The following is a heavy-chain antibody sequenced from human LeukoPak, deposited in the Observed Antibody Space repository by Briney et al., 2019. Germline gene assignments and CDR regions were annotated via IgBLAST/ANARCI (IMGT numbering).Heavy chain of an antibody. CDR1: DFTFRSFW. CDR3: ARAGQYSSDNWFDP. D-gene: IGHD6-25*01. Sequence: GGPLSLPCAPSDFTFRSFWMHGVPQPQGRGLFWFPRMNSDGSTTNYADSVKGRFTISRDNAKNTLYLQMNSLGGDDTAVYYCARAGQYSSDNWFDPWGQGTLVTVSS. J-gene: IGHJ5*02. V-gene: IGHV3-74*01. CDR2: MNSDGSTT.